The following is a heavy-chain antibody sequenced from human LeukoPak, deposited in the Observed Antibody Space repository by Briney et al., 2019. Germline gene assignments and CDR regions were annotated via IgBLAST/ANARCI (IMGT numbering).Heavy chain of an antibody. CDR1: GFTFSSYS. J-gene: IGHJ4*02. CDR2: ISSSSSYI. CDR3: ASPYYDFWSGYSPLSY. Sequence: EGSLRLSCAASGFTFSSYSMNWVRQAPGKGLEWVSSISSSSSYIYYADSVKGRFTISRDNAKNSLYLQMNSLRAEDTAVYYCASPYYDFWSGYSPLSYWGQGTLVTVSS. D-gene: IGHD3-3*01. V-gene: IGHV3-21*01.